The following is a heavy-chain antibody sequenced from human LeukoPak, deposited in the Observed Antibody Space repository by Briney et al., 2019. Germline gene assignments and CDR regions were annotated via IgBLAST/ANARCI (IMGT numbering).Heavy chain of an antibody. D-gene: IGHD3-10*01. J-gene: IGHJ5*02. Sequence: SETLSLTCTASGGSISSYYWSWIRQPPGKGLEWIGYIYYSGSTNYNPSLKSRVTISVDTSKNQFSLKLSSVTAADTAVYYCARGSGSYENWFDPWGQGTLVTVSS. CDR2: IYYSGST. CDR3: ARGSGSYENWFDP. CDR1: GGSISSYY. V-gene: IGHV4-59*01.